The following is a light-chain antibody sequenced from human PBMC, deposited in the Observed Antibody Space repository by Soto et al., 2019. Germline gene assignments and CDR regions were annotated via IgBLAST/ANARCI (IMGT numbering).Light chain of an antibody. CDR3: QQYYSTPWT. Sequence: DVVLTPSPNSLAVSLGESATINCKSRQSALYRSNNMNYLAWYQQKAGQPPRLLIYWASTRESGVPDRFGGSGSGTEFTLTISSLQAEDVAVYYCQQYYSTPWTFGQGTKVDIK. CDR2: WAS. CDR1: QSALYRSNNMNY. J-gene: IGKJ1*01. V-gene: IGKV4-1*01.